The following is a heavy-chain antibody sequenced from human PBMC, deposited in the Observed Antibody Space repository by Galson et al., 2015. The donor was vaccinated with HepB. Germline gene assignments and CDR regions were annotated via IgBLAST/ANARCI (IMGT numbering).Heavy chain of an antibody. CDR3: ARDAPIYDAFDI. Sequence: SLRLSCAASGFTVSSNYMSWVRQAPGKGLEWVSVIYSGGSTYYADSVKGRFTISRDNSKNTLYLQMNSLRAEDTAVYYCARDAPIYDAFDIWGQRTMVTVSS. J-gene: IGHJ3*02. CDR2: IYSGGST. CDR1: GFTVSSNY. D-gene: IGHD3-3*02. V-gene: IGHV3-66*01.